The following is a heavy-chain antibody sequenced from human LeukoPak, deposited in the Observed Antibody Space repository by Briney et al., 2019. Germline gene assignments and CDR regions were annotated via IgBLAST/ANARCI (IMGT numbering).Heavy chain of an antibody. V-gene: IGHV3-13*01. Sequence: PGGSLRLPCVASGFSFSTYDMYWVRQAAGRGLEWVSALGTNGDSYYLGSVKGRFTISRDDGKNSLYLQMNSLGVEDTAVYYCTRELRGIASHYHGMDVWGQGTTVTVSS. D-gene: IGHD6-6*01. CDR1: GFSFSTYD. CDR3: TRELRGIASHYHGMDV. J-gene: IGHJ6*02. CDR2: LGTNGDS.